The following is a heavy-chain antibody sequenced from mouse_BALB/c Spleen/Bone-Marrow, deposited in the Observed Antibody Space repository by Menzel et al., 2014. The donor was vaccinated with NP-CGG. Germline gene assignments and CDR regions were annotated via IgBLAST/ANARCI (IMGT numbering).Heavy chain of an antibody. V-gene: IGHV1-14*01. CDR2: VNPYSDGT. Sequence: QRVESGPELVKPGASVKMSCKASGYTFTSYMMHWVKQKPGQGLEWVGYVNPYSDGTYHTEDFKGKATLTSDKSSSTVYMELSSLTSEDSAVFYCARSKDWYFDVWGAGTTVTVSS. CDR3: ARSKDWYFDV. J-gene: IGHJ1*01. CDR1: GYTFTSYM.